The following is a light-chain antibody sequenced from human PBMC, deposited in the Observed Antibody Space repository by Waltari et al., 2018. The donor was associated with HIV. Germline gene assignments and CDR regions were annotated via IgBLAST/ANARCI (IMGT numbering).Light chain of an antibody. Sequence: QSVLTQPPSVSAAPGQKVAIPCPVSSPNIGPDYVSWYQHVPGSPPKLLIDDNDNRPSGTPDRCSGSKSGTSATLDITGLQAGDGADYYCGAWDRSLGGGVFGGGTKLTVL. CDR2: DND. J-gene: IGLJ3*02. V-gene: IGLV1-51*01. CDR1: SPNIGPDY. CDR3: GAWDRSLGGGV.